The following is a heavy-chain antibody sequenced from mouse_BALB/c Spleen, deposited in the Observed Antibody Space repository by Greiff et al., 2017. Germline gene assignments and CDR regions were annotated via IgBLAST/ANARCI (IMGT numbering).Heavy chain of an antibody. J-gene: IGHJ4*01. Sequence: VQLKESGAELVRSGASVKLSCTASGFNIKDYYMHWVKQRPEQGLEWIGWIDPENGDTEYAPKFQGKATMTADTSSNTAYLQLSSLTSEDTAVYYCNAARYYYGSSPYAMDYWGQGTSVTVSS. D-gene: IGHD1-1*01. CDR1: GFNIKDYY. CDR3: NAARYYYGSSPYAMDY. CDR2: IDPENGDT. V-gene: IGHV14-4*02.